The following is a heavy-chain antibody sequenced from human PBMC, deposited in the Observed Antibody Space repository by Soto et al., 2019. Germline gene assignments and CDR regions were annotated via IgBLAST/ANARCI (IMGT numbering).Heavy chain of an antibody. CDR3: ARPNPRKGPVAFDY. D-gene: IGHD7-27*01. Sequence: QVQLQQWGAGLLKPSETLSLTCAVYGGSFSGYYWSWIRQPPGKGLEWIGEINHSGSTNYNPSLKSRVTISVDTSKNQFSLKLSSVTAADTAVYYCARPNPRKGPVAFDYWGQGTLVTVSS. V-gene: IGHV4-34*01. CDR1: GGSFSGYY. J-gene: IGHJ4*02. CDR2: INHSGST.